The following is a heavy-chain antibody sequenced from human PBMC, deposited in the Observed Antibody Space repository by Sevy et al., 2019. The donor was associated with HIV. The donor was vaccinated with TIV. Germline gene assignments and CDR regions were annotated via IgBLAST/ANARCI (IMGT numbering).Heavy chain of an antibody. CDR1: GYSFTGYY. J-gene: IGHJ4*02. D-gene: IGHD3-10*01. CDR2: VNPNGGGT. V-gene: IGHV1-2*02. Sequence: ASVKVSCKASGYSFTGYYIHWVRQAPGQGLEWMGWVNPNGGGTNYAQKFQGRVTMTRDTSISTAYMDPTRLRSDDTAVYYCSRSVFGSGTYLNDYWGQGTLVTVSS. CDR3: SRSVFGSGTYLNDY.